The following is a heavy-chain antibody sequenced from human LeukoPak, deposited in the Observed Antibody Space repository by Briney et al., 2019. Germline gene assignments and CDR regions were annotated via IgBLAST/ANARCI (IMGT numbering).Heavy chain of an antibody. CDR3: ARDSRNHYGSGTLRYYYYMDV. V-gene: IGHV1-69*06. CDR2: IIPLFDKA. CDR1: GGTFSSYA. Sequence: SVKVSCKASGGTFSSYAISWVRQAPGQGLEWMGGIIPLFDKANYAQRFQGRVTINADKSTTTAYMELSSLRSEDTAVYYCARDSRNHYGSGTLRYYYYMDVWGEGTTVTISS. J-gene: IGHJ6*03. D-gene: IGHD3-10*01.